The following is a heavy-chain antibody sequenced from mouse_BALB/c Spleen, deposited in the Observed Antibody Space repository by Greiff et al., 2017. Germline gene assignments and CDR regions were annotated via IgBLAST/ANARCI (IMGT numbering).Heavy chain of an antibody. Sequence: VQLKESGPGLVKPSQSLSLTCTVTGYSITSDYAWNWIRQFPGNKLEWMGYISYSGSTSYNPSLKSRISITRDTSKNQFFLQFNSVTTEDTATYYCARRGYGSSQSPYFDYWGQGTTLTVSS. CDR1: GYSITSDYA. D-gene: IGHD1-1*01. CDR3: ARRGYGSSQSPYFDY. J-gene: IGHJ2*01. V-gene: IGHV3-2*02. CDR2: ISYSGST.